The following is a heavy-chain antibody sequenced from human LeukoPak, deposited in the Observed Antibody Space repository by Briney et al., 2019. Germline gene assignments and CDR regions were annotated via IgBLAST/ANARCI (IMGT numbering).Heavy chain of an antibody. CDR3: ARHYGVYYYYFYMDV. Sequence: GASVKVSCKASGYTFTSYGNSWVRQAPGQGLEWMGWISAYNGNTNYGQKFQGRVTMTTDTSTTTAYMELRSLTSDDTAVYYCARHYGVYYYYFYMDVWGEGTTVTVSS. CDR2: ISAYNGNT. J-gene: IGHJ6*03. CDR1: GYTFTSYG. D-gene: IGHD4-17*01. V-gene: IGHV1-18*01.